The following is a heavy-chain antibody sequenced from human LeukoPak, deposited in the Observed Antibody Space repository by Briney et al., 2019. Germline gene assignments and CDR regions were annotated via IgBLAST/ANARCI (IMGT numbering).Heavy chain of an antibody. Sequence: ASVKVSCKASGYTFTSYYMHWVRQAPGQGLEWMGKINPSGGSTSYAQNFQGRVTMTRDMSTSTVYMELSSLRSEDTAVYYCARGASGSYYNPPSSYWGQGTLVTVSS. CDR2: INPSGGST. J-gene: IGHJ4*02. CDR1: GYTFTSYY. CDR3: ARGASGSYYNPPSSY. D-gene: IGHD1-26*01. V-gene: IGHV1-46*01.